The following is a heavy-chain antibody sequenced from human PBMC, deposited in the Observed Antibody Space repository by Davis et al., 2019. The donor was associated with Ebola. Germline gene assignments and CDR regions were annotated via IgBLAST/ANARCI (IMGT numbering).Heavy chain of an antibody. CDR1: GFTFSSYA. Sequence: GESLKISCAASGFTFSSYAMSWVRQAPGKGLEWVSAISGSGGSTYYADSVKGRFTISRDNSKNTLYLQMNSLRAEDTAVYYCAQPLATDYYYGMDVWGQGTTVTVSS. CDR2: ISGSGGST. J-gene: IGHJ6*02. CDR3: AQPLATDYYYGMDV. D-gene: IGHD2-2*01. V-gene: IGHV3-23*01.